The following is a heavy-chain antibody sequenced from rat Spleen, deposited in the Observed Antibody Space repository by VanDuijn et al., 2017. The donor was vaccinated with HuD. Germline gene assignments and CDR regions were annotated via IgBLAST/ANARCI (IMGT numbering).Heavy chain of an antibody. Sequence: EVQLVESDGGLVQPGRSLKLSCAASGFTFSDYAMAWVRQAPKKGLEWVATISPAGGRTYYRDSVKGRFTISRDNAQNTLYLQMNSLRSEDTATYYCTTVVQGHGFAYWGQGTLVTVSS. V-gene: IGHV5-7*01. CDR3: TTVVQGHGFAY. J-gene: IGHJ3*01. CDR1: GFTFSDYA. CDR2: ISPAGGRT. D-gene: IGHD1-1*01.